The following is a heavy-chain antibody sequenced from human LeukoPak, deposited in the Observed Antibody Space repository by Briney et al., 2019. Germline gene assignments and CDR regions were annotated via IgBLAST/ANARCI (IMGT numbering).Heavy chain of an antibody. CDR3: ARVEYYDSSGYWAFSY. V-gene: IGHV6-1*01. CDR2: TYYRSKWYN. Sequence: SQTLSLTCAISGDSVSSNSAAWNWIRQSPSRGLEWLGRTYYRSKWYNDYAVSVKSRITINPDTSKNQFSLQLNSVTPEDTAVYYCARVEYYDSSGYWAFSYWGQGTLVTVSS. D-gene: IGHD3-22*01. J-gene: IGHJ4*02. CDR1: GDSVSSNSAA.